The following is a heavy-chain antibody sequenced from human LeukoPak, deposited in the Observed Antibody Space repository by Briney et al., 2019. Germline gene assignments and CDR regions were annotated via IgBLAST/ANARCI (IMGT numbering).Heavy chain of an antibody. D-gene: IGHD5-24*01. Sequence: SETLSLTCTVSGGSINNGTYYWSWIRQHPGKGLEWIGYISYSGSTYYNPSLQSRLTISVDTSKNQFSLKLTSVTAADTAVYYCARDVGRDGFNLRNWFDPWGQGTLVSVSS. CDR2: ISYSGST. CDR3: ARDVGRDGFNLRNWFDP. CDR1: GGSINNGTYY. V-gene: IGHV4-31*03. J-gene: IGHJ5*02.